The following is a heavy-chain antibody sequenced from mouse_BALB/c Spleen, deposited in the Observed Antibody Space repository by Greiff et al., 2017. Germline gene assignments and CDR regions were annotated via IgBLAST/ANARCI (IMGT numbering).Heavy chain of an antibody. Sequence: VMLVESGGDLVKPGGSLKLSCAASGFTFSSYGMSWVRQPPGKGLEWLGMIWGDGSTDYNSALKSRLSISKDNSKSQVFLKMNSLQTDDTARYYCARMGYGDYFDYWGQGTTLTVSS. CDR2: IWGDGST. D-gene: IGHD2-14*01. V-gene: IGHV2-6-7*01. CDR1: GFTFSSYG. CDR3: ARMGYGDYFDY. J-gene: IGHJ2*01.